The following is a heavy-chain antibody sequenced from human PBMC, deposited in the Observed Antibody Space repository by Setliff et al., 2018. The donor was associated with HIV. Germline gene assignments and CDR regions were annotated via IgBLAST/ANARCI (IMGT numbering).Heavy chain of an antibody. J-gene: IGHJ4*02. CDR2: IYYSGST. V-gene: IGHV4-39*07. CDR1: GGSISSSSYY. D-gene: IGHD3-10*01. Sequence: SETLSLTCTVSGGSISSSSYYWGWIRQPPGKGLEWIGSIYYSGSTYYNPSLKRRVTISVDTSKNQFSLKLSSVTAADTAVYYCARDRHGSGSYYSDYWGQGTLVTVSS. CDR3: ARDRHGSGSYYSDY.